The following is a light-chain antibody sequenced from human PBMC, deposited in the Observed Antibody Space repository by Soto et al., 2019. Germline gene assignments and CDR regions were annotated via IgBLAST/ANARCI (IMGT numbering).Light chain of an antibody. CDR2: MAS. Sequence: DIQVTQSPSALSASVGDRVTITCRASQSVDNWLAWYQRRPGKAPKLLIYMASTLEVGVPSRFSGSAPRTEFTLTTSSLQPDDSATYYCQQYKTYSPTFGQGTKVEI. V-gene: IGKV1-5*03. CDR1: QSVDNW. CDR3: QQYKTYSPT. J-gene: IGKJ1*01.